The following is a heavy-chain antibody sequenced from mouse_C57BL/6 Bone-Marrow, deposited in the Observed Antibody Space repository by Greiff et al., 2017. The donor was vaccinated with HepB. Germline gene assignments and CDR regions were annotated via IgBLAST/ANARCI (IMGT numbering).Heavy chain of an antibody. V-gene: IGHV5-4*01. CDR2: ISDGGSYT. CDR3: ARDYYYGSTYYYAMDY. J-gene: IGHJ4*01. CDR1: GFTFSSYA. Sequence: EVQVVESGGGLVKPGGSLKLSCAASGFTFSSYAMSWVRQTPEKRLEWVATISDGGSYTYYPDNVKGRFTISRDNAKKHLYLQMSHLKSEDTAMYYCARDYYYGSTYYYAMDYWGQGTSVTVSS. D-gene: IGHD1-1*01.